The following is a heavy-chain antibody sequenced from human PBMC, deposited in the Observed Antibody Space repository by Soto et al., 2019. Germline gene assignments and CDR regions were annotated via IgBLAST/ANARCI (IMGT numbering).Heavy chain of an antibody. CDR2: IYHSGST. CDR3: ATTYYYDSSGYPN. D-gene: IGHD3-22*01. Sequence: QVQLQESGPGLVKPSGTLSLTCAVSGGSISSSNWWSWVRQPPGKGLEWIGEIYHSGSTNYNPSLKSRVTISVDKSENQLSLKLSSVTAADTAVYYCATTYYYDSSGYPNWGQGTLVTVSS. V-gene: IGHV4-4*02. CDR1: GGSISSSNW. J-gene: IGHJ4*02.